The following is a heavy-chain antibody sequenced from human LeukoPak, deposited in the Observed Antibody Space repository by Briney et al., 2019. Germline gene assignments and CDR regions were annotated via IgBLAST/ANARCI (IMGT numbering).Heavy chain of an antibody. Sequence: GGSLRLSCEASGLTFSTYWMTWVRQAPGKGPEWVANINQDGIKKYYVDSVKGRFTISRHNAKNSLFLQMDSLRAEDTAIYYCTTDINGGYFDYWGQGTLVTVSS. V-gene: IGHV3-7*01. CDR3: TTDINGGYFDY. D-gene: IGHD4-23*01. CDR2: INQDGIKK. J-gene: IGHJ4*02. CDR1: GLTFSTYW.